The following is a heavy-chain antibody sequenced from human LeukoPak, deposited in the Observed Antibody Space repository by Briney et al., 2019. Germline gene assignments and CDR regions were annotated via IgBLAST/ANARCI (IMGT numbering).Heavy chain of an antibody. CDR2: IGSGGDI. CDR3: ARDSRDAFDI. V-gene: IGHV3-13*01. J-gene: IGHJ3*02. Sequence: GGSLRLSCAASGFTFSSYDMHWVRQPTGKGLEWVSVIGSGGDIYYTDSVKGRFTISRDNSKNTLYLQMNSLRAEDTAVYYCARDSRDAFDIWGQGTMVTVSS. D-gene: IGHD2-2*01. CDR1: GFTFSSYD.